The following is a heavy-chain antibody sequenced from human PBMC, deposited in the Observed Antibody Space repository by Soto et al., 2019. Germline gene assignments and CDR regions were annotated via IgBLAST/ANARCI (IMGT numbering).Heavy chain of an antibody. D-gene: IGHD3-10*01. CDR2: ISYDGRSE. Sequence: QVQLVESGGGVVQPGRSLRLSCSASGFTFTNYALHWVRQAPGKGLEWVAVISYDGRSEYYADSVKGRFTISRENSENTLYLQMNSLRLEDTAVYYCAREGLITMVRGVRTYYYGMDVWGRGATVTVSS. J-gene: IGHJ6*02. CDR3: AREGLITMVRGVRTYYYGMDV. CDR1: GFTFTNYA. V-gene: IGHV3-30*04.